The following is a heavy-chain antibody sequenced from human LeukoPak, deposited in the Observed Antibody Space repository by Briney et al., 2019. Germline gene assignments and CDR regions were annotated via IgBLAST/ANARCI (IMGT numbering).Heavy chain of an antibody. CDR2: ISSSGSTI. J-gene: IGHJ4*02. Sequence: GGSLRLSCVGSGFSFNGFAMSWVRQAPGKGLEWVSYISSSGSTIYYADSVKGRFTISRDNAKNSLYLQMNSLRAEDTAVYYCARPSSTTVTFDYWGQGTLVTVSS. V-gene: IGHV3-11*04. CDR3: ARPSSTTVTFDY. CDR1: GFSFNGFA. D-gene: IGHD4-17*01.